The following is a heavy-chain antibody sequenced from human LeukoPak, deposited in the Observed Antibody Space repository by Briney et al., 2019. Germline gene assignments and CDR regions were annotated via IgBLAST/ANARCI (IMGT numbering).Heavy chain of an antibody. Sequence: GGSLRLSCAASGFTFSSYAMSWVRQAPGKGLEWVSAISGSGGSTYYADSVKGRFTISRDNSKNTLYLQMNSLRAEDTALYSCAKDLGPGSMATSPGFDYWGQGTLVTVSS. CDR2: ISGSGGST. V-gene: IGHV3-23*01. J-gene: IGHJ4*02. CDR1: GFTFSSYA. D-gene: IGHD5-24*01. CDR3: AKDLGPGSMATSPGFDY.